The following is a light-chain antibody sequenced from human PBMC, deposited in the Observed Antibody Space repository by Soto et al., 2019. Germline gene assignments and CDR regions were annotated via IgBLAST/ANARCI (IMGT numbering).Light chain of an antibody. V-gene: IGLV4-60*03. Sequence: QLVLTQSSSASASLGSSVKLTCTLSSRHITYIIAWHQQQPGKAPRYLMKLERSGSYNEGSGVPDRFSGSSSGADRYLTISNLQSEDEADYYCETWDSNTRVFGTGTKLTVL. CDR3: ETWDSNTRV. J-gene: IGLJ1*01. CDR1: SRHITYI. CDR2: LERSGSY.